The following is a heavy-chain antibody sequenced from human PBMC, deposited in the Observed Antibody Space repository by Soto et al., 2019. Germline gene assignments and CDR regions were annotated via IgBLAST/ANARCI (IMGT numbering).Heavy chain of an antibody. CDR1: GFTFSSYA. D-gene: IGHD2-2*01. Sequence: QVQLVESGGGVVQPGRSLRLSCAASGFTFSSYAMHWVRQAPGKGLEWVAVISYDGSNKYYADSVKGRFTISRDNSKNTLYLQMNSLRAEDTAMYYCASRAQDIVVVPAALTWGQGTLVTVSS. CDR2: ISYDGSNK. CDR3: ASRAQDIVVVPAALT. J-gene: IGHJ4*02. V-gene: IGHV3-30-3*01.